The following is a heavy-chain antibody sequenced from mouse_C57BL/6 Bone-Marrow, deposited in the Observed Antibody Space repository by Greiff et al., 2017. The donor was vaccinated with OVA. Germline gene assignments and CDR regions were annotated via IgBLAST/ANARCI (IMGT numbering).Heavy chain of an antibody. CDR1: GYTFTDYY. CDR2: ICPGSGST. D-gene: IGHD1-1*01. J-gene: IGHJ2*01. V-gene: IGHV1-75*01. Sequence: VQLQQSGPELVKPGASVKISCKASGYTFTDYYINWVKQRPGQGLEWIGWICPGSGSTYYNEKVKGKTTLTVDKSSSTAYMLLSSLTSEDSAVYFCAREDYYGSSYFYYFDYWGQGTTLTVSS. CDR3: AREDYYGSSYFYYFDY.